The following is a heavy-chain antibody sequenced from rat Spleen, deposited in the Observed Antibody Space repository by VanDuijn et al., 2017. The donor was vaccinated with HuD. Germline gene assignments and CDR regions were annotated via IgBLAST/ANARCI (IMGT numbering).Heavy chain of an antibody. J-gene: IGHJ2*01. Sequence: EVQLVESGGGLVQPGRTRKLSCVASGLTLNHYCMTWIRHAPGKVLERVACSTNTGGSTYYPDSVKGRFTISRDNAKSTLYLQMNSLRSEDTATYYCTRDLSTIAARYYFDYWGQGVMVTVSS. CDR1: GLTLNHYC. V-gene: IGHV5-31*01. D-gene: IGHD1-2*01. CDR3: TRDLSTIAARYYFDY. CDR2: STNTGGST.